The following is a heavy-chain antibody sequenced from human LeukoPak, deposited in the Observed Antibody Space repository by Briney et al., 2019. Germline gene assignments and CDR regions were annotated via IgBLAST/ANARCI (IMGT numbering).Heavy chain of an antibody. D-gene: IGHD3-10*01. Sequence: PGGSLRLSCAASGFTFSSYSMNWVRQAPGKGLEWVSSIHSSSNYIYYADSVKGRFTISRDNAKNSLYVQLNSLRAEDTGVYYCASEGYYGSGSYYRDFDYWGQGTLVTVSS. J-gene: IGHJ4*02. CDR1: GFTFSSYS. CDR2: IHSSSNYI. V-gene: IGHV3-21*01. CDR3: ASEGYYGSGSYYRDFDY.